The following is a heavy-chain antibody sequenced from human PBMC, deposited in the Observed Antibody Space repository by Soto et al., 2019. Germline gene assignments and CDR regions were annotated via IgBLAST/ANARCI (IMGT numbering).Heavy chain of an antibody. CDR3: VRATRRYSSSWFDY. V-gene: IGHV4-59*01. D-gene: IGHD2-2*01. CDR1: ADSITSSY. CDR2: IHHSGSA. Sequence: ASETLSLTCSVSADSITSSYWGWIRQPPGKGLEWIGYIHHSGSANYNPSLRGRVTISIDTSKNQFSQKLTSVTAADTAVYYCVRATRRYSSSWFDYWGQGARVTVAS. J-gene: IGHJ4*02.